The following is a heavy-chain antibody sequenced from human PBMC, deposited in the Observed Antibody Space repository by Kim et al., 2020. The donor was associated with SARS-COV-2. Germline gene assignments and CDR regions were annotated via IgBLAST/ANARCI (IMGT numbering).Heavy chain of an antibody. CDR1: GYRFSEYS. J-gene: IGHJ3*02. Sequence: GGSLRLSCAASGYRFSEYSIHWVRQAPGKGLEWVSCNSGESSYTYYADSVSGRFTLSRDNAKNSAFLQMNSLRDEDSGVYYCARDYYGNLWNAFGIWGQGAVVPVSS. V-gene: IGHV3-21*01. CDR2: NSGESSYT. D-gene: IGHD3-10*01. CDR3: ARDYYGNLWNAFGI.